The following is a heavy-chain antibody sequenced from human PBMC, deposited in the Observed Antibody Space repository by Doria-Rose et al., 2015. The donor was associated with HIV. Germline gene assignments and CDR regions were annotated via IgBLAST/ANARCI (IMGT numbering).Heavy chain of an antibody. V-gene: IGHV4-39*07. CDR1: GGSINRSSYY. D-gene: IGHD6-13*01. J-gene: IGHJ5*02. CDR3: ASAMAAAGPFDP. Sequence: QVHLQESGPGLVKPSETLSLICTVSGGSINRSSYYWGWIRQPPGKGLEWIGSLSYSGNTYYNPSLESRVTGSVDTSKSQFSLQLNSVIAADTAVYWCASAMAAAGPFDPWGQGTLVTVSS. CDR2: LSYSGNT.